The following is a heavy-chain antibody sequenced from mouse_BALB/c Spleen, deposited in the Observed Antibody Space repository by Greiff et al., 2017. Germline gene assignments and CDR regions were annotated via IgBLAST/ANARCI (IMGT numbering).Heavy chain of an antibody. J-gene: IGHJ1*01. V-gene: IGHV14-4*02. CDR3: NAGYGSSYWYFDV. Sequence: EVQLVESGAELVRSGASVKLSCTASGFNIKDYYMHWVKQRPEQGLEWIGWIDPENGDTEYAPKFQGKATMTADTSSNTAYLQLSSLTSADTAVYYCNAGYGSSYWYFDVWGAGTTVTVSA. CDR2: IDPENGDT. D-gene: IGHD1-1*01. CDR1: GFNIKDYY.